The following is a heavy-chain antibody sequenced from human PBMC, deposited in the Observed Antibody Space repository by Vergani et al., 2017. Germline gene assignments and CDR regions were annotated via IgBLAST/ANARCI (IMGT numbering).Heavy chain of an antibody. V-gene: IGHV1-8*01. CDR3: AGGPKTIFGVVIIWGSYYYYGMDV. CDR1: GYTFTSYD. Sequence: QVQLVQSGAEVKKPGASVKVSCKASGYTFTSYDINWVRQATGQGLEWMGWMNPNSGNTGYAQKFQGRVTMTRNTSISTAYMELSSLRSEDTAVYYCAGGPKTIFGVVIIWGSYYYYGMDVWGQGTTVTVSS. CDR2: MNPNSGNT. J-gene: IGHJ6*02. D-gene: IGHD3-3*01.